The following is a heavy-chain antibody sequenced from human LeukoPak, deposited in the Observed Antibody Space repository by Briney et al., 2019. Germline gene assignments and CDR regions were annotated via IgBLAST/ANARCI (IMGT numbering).Heavy chain of an antibody. CDR3: ARYKHSSGYFRNNDY. D-gene: IGHD3-22*01. J-gene: IGHJ4*02. V-gene: IGHV3-21*01. CDR1: GFTLSSYS. CDR2: ISSSSSYT. Sequence: PGGSLRLSCAPSGFTLSSYSMNWVRQAPGKGLEWVSSISSSSSYTYYADSVKGRSTISRHNAKNSLYLQMNSLRAEDTAVYYCARYKHSSGYFRNNDYWGQGTLVTVSS.